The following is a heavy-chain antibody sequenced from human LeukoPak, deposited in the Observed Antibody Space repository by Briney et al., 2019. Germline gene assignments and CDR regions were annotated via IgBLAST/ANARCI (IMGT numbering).Heavy chain of an antibody. V-gene: IGHV4-39*01. CDR1: GGSISSSSYY. Sequence: PSETLSLTCTVSGGSISSSSYYWGWIRQPPGKGLEWIGRIYYSGSTYYNPSLKSRVTISVDTSKNQFSLKLSSVTAADTAVYYCARMYGGNSKGDYWGQGTLVTVSS. J-gene: IGHJ4*02. CDR2: IYYSGST. CDR3: ARMYGGNSKGDY. D-gene: IGHD4-23*01.